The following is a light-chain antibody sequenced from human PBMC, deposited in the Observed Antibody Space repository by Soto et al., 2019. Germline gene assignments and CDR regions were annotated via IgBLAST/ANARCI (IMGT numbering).Light chain of an antibody. Sequence: AIQMTQSPSSLSASVGDRVTISCRASLGIRNDLGWYQQKPGKAPKLLIFAASNLQGGVPSRFSGSGSGTDFTLTITRLQPDDFATYYCQHYNSFSRTFGQGTKVDI. CDR2: AAS. CDR3: QHYNSFSRT. CDR1: LGIRND. J-gene: IGKJ1*01. V-gene: IGKV1-6*01.